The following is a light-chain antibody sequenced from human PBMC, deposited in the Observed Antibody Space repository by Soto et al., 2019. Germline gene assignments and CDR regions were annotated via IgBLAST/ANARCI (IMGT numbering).Light chain of an antibody. V-gene: IGKV3-20*01. CDR2: GAS. CDR1: QSVSSSY. Sequence: EIVLTQSPGTLSLSPGERATLSCRASQSVSSSYLAWHQQKPGQAPRLLIYGASSRATGIPDRFSGSGSGTDFTLTISRLEPEDFAVYYCQQYGSSQGFTFGPGTKVDIK. CDR3: QQYGSSQGFT. J-gene: IGKJ3*01.